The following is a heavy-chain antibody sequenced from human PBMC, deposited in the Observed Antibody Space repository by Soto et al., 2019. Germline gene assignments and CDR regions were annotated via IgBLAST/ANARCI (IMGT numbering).Heavy chain of an antibody. CDR1: GFTFSSYA. Sequence: QVQLVESGGGVVQPGRSLRLSCAASGFTFSSYAMHWVRQAPGKGLEWVATISYDGSIEYYADSVKGRFTVSRDNSENTLHLQMESLRPEDTALFYCARLDKFSSGRSWGQGTLVTVSS. J-gene: IGHJ4*02. D-gene: IGHD6-19*01. V-gene: IGHV3-30-3*01. CDR2: ISYDGSIE. CDR3: ARLDKFSSGRS.